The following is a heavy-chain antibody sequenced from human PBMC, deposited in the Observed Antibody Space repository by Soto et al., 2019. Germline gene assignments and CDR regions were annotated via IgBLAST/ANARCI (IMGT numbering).Heavy chain of an antibody. V-gene: IGHV4-34*01. Sequence: SETLSLTCAVYGGSFSGYYWSWIRQPPGKGLEWIGEINHSGSTNYNPSLKSRVTISVDTSKNQFSLKLSSVTAADTAVYYCARGGYYYYGMDVWGQGXTVTVYS. CDR3: ARGGYYYYGMDV. CDR2: INHSGST. J-gene: IGHJ6*02. CDR1: GGSFSGYY.